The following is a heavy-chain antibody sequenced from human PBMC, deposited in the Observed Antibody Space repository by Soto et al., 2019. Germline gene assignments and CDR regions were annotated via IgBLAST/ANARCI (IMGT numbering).Heavy chain of an antibody. CDR2: IKLDGSQE. CDR3: AKGPYYDSSGYYFYYFDY. D-gene: IGHD3-22*01. V-gene: IGHV3-7*01. CDR1: GFTFSSYW. Sequence: EVQLVESGGGLVQPGGSLRLSCAASGFTFSSYWMSWVRQAPGKGREWVANIKLDGSQEYYVDSVKGRFTISRDNAKNSLFLQMNSLRAEDTAVYYCAKGPYYDSSGYYFYYFDYWGQGTLVTVSS. J-gene: IGHJ4*02.